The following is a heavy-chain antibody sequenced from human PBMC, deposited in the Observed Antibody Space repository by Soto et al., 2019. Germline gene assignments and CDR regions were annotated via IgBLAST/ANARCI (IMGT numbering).Heavy chain of an antibody. CDR1: GGSISSYY. Sequence: SETRSLTCTVSGGSISSYYWSWIRQPPGKGLEWIGYIYYSGSTNYNPSLKSRVTISVDTSKNQFSLKLSSVTAADTAVYYCARRWGWYFDYWGQGTLVTVS. D-gene: IGHD3-16*01. CDR2: IYYSGST. CDR3: ARRWGWYFDY. V-gene: IGHV4-59*08. J-gene: IGHJ4*02.